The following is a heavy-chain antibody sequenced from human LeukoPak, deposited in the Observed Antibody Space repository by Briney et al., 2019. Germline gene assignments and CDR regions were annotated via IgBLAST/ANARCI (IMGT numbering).Heavy chain of an antibody. D-gene: IGHD1-26*01. J-gene: IGHJ6*03. V-gene: IGHV3-23*01. CDR1: GFTFSTYA. CDR2: ISGSGGGT. Sequence: GGSLRLSCAASGFTFSTYAMSWVRQAAGKGLEWVSLISGSGGGTYYADSVKGRFTISRDNSKNTLYLQLNSLRVEDTAVYYCAKNRGAGSHYYYHMNVWGKGTTVTVFS. CDR3: AKNRGAGSHYYYHMNV.